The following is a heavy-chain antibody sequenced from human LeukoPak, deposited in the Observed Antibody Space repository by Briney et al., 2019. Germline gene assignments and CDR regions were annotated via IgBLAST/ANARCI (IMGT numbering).Heavy chain of an antibody. CDR2: IWYDGSNK. V-gene: IGHV3-33*01. D-gene: IGHD6-13*01. J-gene: IGHJ4*02. CDR1: GFTFSSYG. CDR3: AREGPGQQLVYYFDY. Sequence: PGGSLRLSCAASGFTFSSYGMHWVRQAPGKGLGWVAVIWYDGSNKYYADSVKGRFTISRDNSKNTLYLQMNSLRAEDTAVYYCAREGPGQQLVYYFDYWGQGTLVTVSS.